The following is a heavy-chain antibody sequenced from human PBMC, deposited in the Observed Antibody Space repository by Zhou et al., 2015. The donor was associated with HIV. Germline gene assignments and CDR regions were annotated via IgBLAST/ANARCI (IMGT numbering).Heavy chain of an antibody. J-gene: IGHJ6*03. V-gene: IGHV3-9*01. D-gene: IGHD3-16*02. CDR3: AKAATYYDYVWGSYRPAVYYMDV. CDR1: GFTFDDYA. Sequence: EVQLVESGGDLVQPGRSLRLSCAASGFTFDDYAMHWVRQAPGKGLEWVAGISWNSGSIGYADSVKGRFTISRDNAKNSLYLQMNSLRAEDTAVYYCAKAATYYDYVWGSYRPAVYYMDVWGKGTTVTVSS. CDR2: ISWNSGSI.